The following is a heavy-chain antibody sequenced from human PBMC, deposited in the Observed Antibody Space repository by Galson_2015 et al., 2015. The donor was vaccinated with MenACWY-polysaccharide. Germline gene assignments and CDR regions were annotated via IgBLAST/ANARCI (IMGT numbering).Heavy chain of an antibody. J-gene: IGHJ4*02. Sequence: SVKVPCKASGGTFNMYAVTWVRQATGQGFEWVGRIIPIDGRTDYAQNFQGRVTITADSSTRTAYLELRSLRFDDTAVYFCARPWGVTASPLSDWGQGTLVTVSS. D-gene: IGHD3-10*01. V-gene: IGHV1-69*04. CDR2: IIPIDGRT. CDR1: GGTFNMYA. CDR3: ARPWGVTASPLSD.